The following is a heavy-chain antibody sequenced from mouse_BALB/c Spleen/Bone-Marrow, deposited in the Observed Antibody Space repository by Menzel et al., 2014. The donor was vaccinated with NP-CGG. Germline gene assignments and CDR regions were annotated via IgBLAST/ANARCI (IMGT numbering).Heavy chain of an antibody. CDR1: GFTFXSFG. CDR2: ISSGSTSI. V-gene: IGHV5-17*02. CDR3: ARGGNWDDFDV. D-gene: IGHD4-1*01. J-gene: IGHJ1*01. Sequence: EVMLVESGGGLVQPGGSRKLSCAASGFTFXSFGMHWVRQAPERGLEWVAYISSGSTSIFYSDTVRGRFTISRDNPKNSLFLQMTSLTSEDTAMYYCARGGNWDDFDVWGAGTTVTVSS.